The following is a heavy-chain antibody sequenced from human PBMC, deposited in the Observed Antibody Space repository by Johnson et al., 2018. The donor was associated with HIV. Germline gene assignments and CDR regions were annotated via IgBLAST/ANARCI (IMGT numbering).Heavy chain of an antibody. D-gene: IGHD3-16*01. V-gene: IGHV3-30*18. CDR3: AKSAASAGGDDAFDI. J-gene: IGHJ3*02. CDR1: GFTFSSYS. Sequence: QMQLVESGGGVVQPGRSLRLSCAASGFTFSSYSMHWVRQAPGKGLEWVAVISYDGSNKYSADSVKGRFTISRDNSKNTLFLQMNSLRDEDTAVYYCAKSAASAGGDDAFDIWGQGTMVTVSS. CDR2: ISYDGSNK.